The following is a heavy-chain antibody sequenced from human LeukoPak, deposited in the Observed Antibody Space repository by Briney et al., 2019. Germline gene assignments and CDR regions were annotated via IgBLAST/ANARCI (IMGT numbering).Heavy chain of an antibody. CDR3: MSAHGY. J-gene: IGHJ4*02. V-gene: IGHV3-7*01. CDR2: ILPAGKES. CDR1: GFAFHDYA. Sequence: GGSLRLSCAASGFAFHDYAMHWVRQAPGKGLEWVATILPAGKESYRVESVKGRFTVSRDNAKNLLFLQMNSLRDDDTAVYYCMSAHGYWGQGTLVTVSS. D-gene: IGHD2-2*03.